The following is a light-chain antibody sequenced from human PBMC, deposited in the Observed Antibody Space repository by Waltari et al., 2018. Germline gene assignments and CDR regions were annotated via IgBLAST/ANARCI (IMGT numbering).Light chain of an antibody. V-gene: IGLV2-23*02. CDR2: AVS. J-gene: IGLJ2*01. CDR3: SSYAGSSKGV. CDR1: SRAVGNYKR. Sequence: QSALPPPASVSGSPGQSITISSPGTSRAVGNYKRVSWYQQHPGKAPKLMIYAVSKRPSGVSDRFSGSKSGDMASLTISGLQPEDEAEYFCSSYAGSSKGVFGGGTKVTVL.